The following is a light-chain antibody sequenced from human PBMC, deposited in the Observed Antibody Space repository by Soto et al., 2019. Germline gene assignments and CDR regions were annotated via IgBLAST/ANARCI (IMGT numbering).Light chain of an antibody. V-gene: IGKV3-15*01. CDR1: QNIGIN. J-gene: IGKJ1*01. CDR3: LQYNSWPRT. Sequence: EILMTQSPAALSVAQGERATLSCRASQNIGINFAWYQQKPGQAPSLLIFGAVTRATGVPDRFSGSGSGTEFTLTISSLQSGDYAVYYCLQYNSWPRTFGQGTKVEL. CDR2: GAV.